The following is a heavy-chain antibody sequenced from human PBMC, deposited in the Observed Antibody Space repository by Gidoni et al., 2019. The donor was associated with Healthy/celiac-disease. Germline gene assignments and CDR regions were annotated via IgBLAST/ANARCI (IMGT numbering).Heavy chain of an antibody. CDR2: ISYDVSNK. V-gene: IGHV3-30*18. Sequence: QVQLVDAGGALVQPGGPPRASCTSSGFTFGSYCMHWVRQAPVKGLEWVAVISYDVSNKYYADSVKGRFTISRDNSKNTLYLQMSSLRAEDTAVYYCAKPGGGNYFDYWGQGTLVTVSS. D-gene: IGHD1-26*01. CDR1: GFTFGSYC. J-gene: IGHJ4*02. CDR3: AKPGGGNYFDY.